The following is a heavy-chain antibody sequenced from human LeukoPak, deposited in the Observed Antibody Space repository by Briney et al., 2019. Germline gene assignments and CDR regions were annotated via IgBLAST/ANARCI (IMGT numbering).Heavy chain of an antibody. Sequence: TGVSLRLSCAASGFTFSSYAMSWVRQAPGKGLEWVSTLSGSGDSTFYADSVRGRFTISRDNSKNTLYLQMNSLRAEDTAVYYCAKGRGASSTSCYNYWGQGTLVTVSS. V-gene: IGHV3-23*01. CDR3: AKGRGASSTSCYNY. D-gene: IGHD2-2*02. CDR1: GFTFSSYA. J-gene: IGHJ4*02. CDR2: LSGSGDST.